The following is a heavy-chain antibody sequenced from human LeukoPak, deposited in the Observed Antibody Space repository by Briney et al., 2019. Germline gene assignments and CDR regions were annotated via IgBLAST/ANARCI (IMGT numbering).Heavy chain of an antibody. CDR3: AREIYYGDYGFDP. CDR1: EFSVGSNY. CDR2: IYSGGST. J-gene: IGHJ5*02. V-gene: IGHV3-53*01. D-gene: IGHD4-17*01. Sequence: GGSLRLSCAASEFSVGSNYMTWVRQAPGKGLEWVSLIYSGGSTYYADSVKGRFTISRDNAKNSLYLQMNSLRAEDTALYYCAREIYYGDYGFDPWGQGTLVTVSS.